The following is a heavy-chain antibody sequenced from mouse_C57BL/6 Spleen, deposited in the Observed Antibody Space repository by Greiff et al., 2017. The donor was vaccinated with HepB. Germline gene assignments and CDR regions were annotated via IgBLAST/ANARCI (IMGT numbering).Heavy chain of an antibody. J-gene: IGHJ1*03. CDR3: ARSGWYFDV. V-gene: IGHV1-54*01. Sequence: QVQLQQSGAELVRPGTSVKVSCKASGHAFTNYLIEWVKQRPGQGLEWIGVINPGSGGTNYNEKFKGKATLTADKSSSTAYIQLSILTSEDSSVYFCARSGWYFDVWGTGTTATVSS. CDR2: INPGSGGT. CDR1: GHAFTNYL.